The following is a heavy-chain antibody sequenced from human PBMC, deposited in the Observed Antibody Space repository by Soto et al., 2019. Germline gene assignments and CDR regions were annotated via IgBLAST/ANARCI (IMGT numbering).Heavy chain of an antibody. CDR3: AAFLPKQQLVSFDY. D-gene: IGHD6-13*01. Sequence: ASVKVSCKASGFTFTSSAVQWVRQARGQRLEWIGWIVVGSGNTNYAQKFQERVTITRDMSTSTAYMGLSSLRSEDTAVYYCAAFLPKQQLVSFDYWGQGTLVTVSS. J-gene: IGHJ4*02. V-gene: IGHV1-58*01. CDR1: GFTFTSSA. CDR2: IVVGSGNT.